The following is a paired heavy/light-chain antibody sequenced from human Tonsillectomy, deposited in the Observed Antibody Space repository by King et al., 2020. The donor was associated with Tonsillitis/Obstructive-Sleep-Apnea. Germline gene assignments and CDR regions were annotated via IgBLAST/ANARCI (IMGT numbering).Light chain of an antibody. CDR1: QNINTR. CDR3: QQSFTSPVT. Sequence: DIQMTQSPSSLSASVGDSVTVTCRASQNINTRLNWYQQKPGTAPKLLIYAASHLQSGVPSRFSGSGSGTDFTLVISSLQPEDFATYHCQQSFTSPVTFGGGTKVESK. V-gene: IGKV1-39*01. CDR2: AAS. J-gene: IGKJ4*01.
Heavy chain of an antibody. D-gene: IGHD3-9*01. CDR1: GYTFIGYY. V-gene: IGHV1-2*06. Sequence: QVQLVQSGAEVKKPGASVNISCKASGYTFIGYYIHWVRQAPGQGLEWLGRIDPNTGGTDFPRKFHGRVTMTRVTSINTVFMQLSSLSSDDTAVYYCTRDPTGNSFMNIFDPWGQGTRVTVSS. CDR2: IDPNTGGT. CDR3: TRDPTGNSFMNIFDP. J-gene: IGHJ5*02.